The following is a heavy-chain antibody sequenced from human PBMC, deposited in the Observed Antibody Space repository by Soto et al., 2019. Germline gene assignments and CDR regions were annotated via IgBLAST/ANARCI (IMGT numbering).Heavy chain of an antibody. CDR2: IAGSGVGT. D-gene: IGHD4-17*01. J-gene: IGHJ3*01. V-gene: IGHV3-23*01. CDR3: TMDPNGDHIGAFDF. CDR1: EFTFSTYA. Sequence: EVQVLESGGGLVQPGGSLRLSCADPEFTFSTYAMTWVRQAPGGRLEWVSSIAGSGVGTSYADPVKGRFTVSRDNSKDTLFLRMNSLRVEDAAIYYCTMDPNGDHIGAFDFWGQGIMVTVSS.